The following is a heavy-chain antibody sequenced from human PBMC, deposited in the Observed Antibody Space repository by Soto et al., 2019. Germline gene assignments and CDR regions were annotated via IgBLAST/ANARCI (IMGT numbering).Heavy chain of an antibody. CDR3: ARGHGKRWLQSERGTPFDY. CDR1: GGSFSGYY. D-gene: IGHD5-12*01. J-gene: IGHJ4*02. V-gene: IGHV4-34*01. Sequence: SETLSLTCAVYGGSFSGYYWSWIRQPPGKGLEWIGEINHSGSTNYNPSLKSRVTISVDTSKNQFSLKLSSVTAADTAVYYCARGHGKRWLQSERGTPFDYWGQGTLVTVSS. CDR2: INHSGST.